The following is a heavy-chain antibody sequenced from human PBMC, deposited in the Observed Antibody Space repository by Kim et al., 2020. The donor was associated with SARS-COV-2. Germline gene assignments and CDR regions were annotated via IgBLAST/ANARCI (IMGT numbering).Heavy chain of an antibody. CDR3: ARDRGGVAVAGTSIDY. V-gene: IGHV1-46*01. Sequence: ASVKVSCKASGYTFTSYYMHWVRQAPGQGLEWMGIINPSGGSTSYAQKFQGRVTMTRDTSTSTVYMELSSLRSEDTAVYYCARDRGGVAVAGTSIDYWGQGTLVTVSS. D-gene: IGHD6-19*01. CDR2: INPSGGST. CDR1: GYTFTSYY. J-gene: IGHJ4*02.